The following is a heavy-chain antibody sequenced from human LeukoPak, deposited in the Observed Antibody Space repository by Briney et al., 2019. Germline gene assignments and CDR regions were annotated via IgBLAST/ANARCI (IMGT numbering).Heavy chain of an antibody. CDR2: ISSFSGTI. CDR1: GLTFSFYS. CDR3: ARVDTAMVTGNYFDY. D-gene: IGHD5-18*01. Sequence: GGSLRLSCAASGLTFSFYSMNWVRQAPGKGLEWVSYISSFSGTINYAESVKGRFTISRDNAKNSLYLQMNSLRAEDTAFYYCARVDTAMVTGNYFDYWGQGTLVTVSS. J-gene: IGHJ4*02. V-gene: IGHV3-48*01.